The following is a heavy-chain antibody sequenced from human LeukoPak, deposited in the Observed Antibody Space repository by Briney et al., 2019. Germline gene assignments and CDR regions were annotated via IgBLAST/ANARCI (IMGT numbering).Heavy chain of an antibody. J-gene: IGHJ4*02. Sequence: GGSLRLSCAASGFTFSSYSMNWVRQAPGKGLEWVSSISSSSSYIYYADSVKGRFTISRDNAKNSLYLQMNSLRAEDTAVYYCARGPRPTYYYDSSGHIFDRSFDYWGQGTLVTVSS. CDR3: ARGPRPTYYYDSSGHIFDRSFDY. CDR1: GFTFSSYS. D-gene: IGHD3-22*01. CDR2: ISSSSSYI. V-gene: IGHV3-21*01.